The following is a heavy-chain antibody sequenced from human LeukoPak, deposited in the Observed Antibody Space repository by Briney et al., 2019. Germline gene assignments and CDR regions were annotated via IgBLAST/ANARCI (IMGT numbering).Heavy chain of an antibody. V-gene: IGHV4-34*01. CDR3: ASSPMWFGELFGSYYMDV. Sequence: SETLSLTCAVYGGSFSGFYWTWIRQPPGEGLEWIGEINYSGSTNYNPSLKSRVTVSVDTSKNQFSLKLSSVTAADTAVYYCASSPMWFGELFGSYYMDVWGKGTTVTISS. J-gene: IGHJ6*03. D-gene: IGHD3-10*01. CDR2: INYSGST. CDR1: GGSFSGFY.